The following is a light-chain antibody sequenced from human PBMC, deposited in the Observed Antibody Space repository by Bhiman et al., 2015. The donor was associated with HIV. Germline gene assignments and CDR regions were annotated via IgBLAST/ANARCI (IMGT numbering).Light chain of an antibody. CDR3: SSFRV. CDR1: SSDVGTYNY. Sequence: QSALTQPASVSGSPGQSITISCTGTSSDVGTYNYVSWYQQRPGKAPKLMIYEVNKRPSGVPDRFSGSKSGNTASLTVSGLQAEDEADYYCSSFRVFGGGTKLTVL. CDR2: EVN. V-gene: IGLV2-8*01. J-gene: IGLJ3*02.